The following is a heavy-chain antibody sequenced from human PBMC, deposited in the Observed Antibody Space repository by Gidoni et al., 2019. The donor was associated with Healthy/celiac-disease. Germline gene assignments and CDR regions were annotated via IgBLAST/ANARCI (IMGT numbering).Heavy chain of an antibody. Sequence: EVQLVESGGGLVQPGGSLRLSCAASGFTFSSYWMSWVRQAPGKGLEWVANIKQDGSEKYYVDSVKGRFTISRDNAKNSLYLQMNSLRAEDTAVYYCARGHDYGDYYFDYWGQGTLVTVSS. D-gene: IGHD4-17*01. CDR2: IKQDGSEK. CDR1: GFTFSSYW. CDR3: ARGHDYGDYYFDY. V-gene: IGHV3-7*01. J-gene: IGHJ4*02.